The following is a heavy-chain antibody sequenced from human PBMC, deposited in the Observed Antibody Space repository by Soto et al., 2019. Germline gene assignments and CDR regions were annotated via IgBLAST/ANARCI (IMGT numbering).Heavy chain of an antibody. CDR3: ARTARRERTLLFAFDV. CDR2: VYYSGST. D-gene: IGHD1-1*01. Sequence: QVQLQESGPGLVKPSETLSLNCDVSGGSTPSFYWNWIRQSPGKGLEWIGYVYYSGSTSYSSSFKSRVSIALDAVKNQVSQRLISVTTADTAVYYCARTARRERTLLFAFDVWGQGTTVIVSS. V-gene: IGHV4-59*01. CDR1: GGSTPSFY. J-gene: IGHJ3*01.